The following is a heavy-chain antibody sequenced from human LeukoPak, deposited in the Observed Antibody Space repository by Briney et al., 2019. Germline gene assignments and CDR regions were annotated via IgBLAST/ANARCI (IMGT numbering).Heavy chain of an antibody. V-gene: IGHV3-43D*03. CDR2: ISWDGGST. J-gene: IGHJ6*03. D-gene: IGHD3-10*01. CDR3: AKDISYGSGNYYYYMDV. Sequence: PGGSLRLSCAASGFTFDDYAMHWVRQAPGKGLEWVSLISWDGGSTYYADSVKGRFTISRDNSKNSLYLQMNNLRAEDTALYYCAKDISYGSGNYYYYMDVWGKGTTVTVSS. CDR1: GFTFDDYA.